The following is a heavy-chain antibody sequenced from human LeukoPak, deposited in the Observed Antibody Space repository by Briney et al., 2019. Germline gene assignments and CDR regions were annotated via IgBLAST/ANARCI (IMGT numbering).Heavy chain of an antibody. CDR1: GGSFSGYY. CDR3: ARVLLGELSFDAFDI. J-gene: IGHJ3*02. V-gene: IGHV4-34*01. CDR2: INHSGST. D-gene: IGHD3-16*02. Sequence: PSATLSLTCAVYGGSFSGYYWSWIRQPPRKGLEWIGEINHSGSTNYNPSLKSRVTISVHTSKNQFSLKLSSVTAADTAVYYCARVLLGELSFDAFDIWGQGTMVTVSS.